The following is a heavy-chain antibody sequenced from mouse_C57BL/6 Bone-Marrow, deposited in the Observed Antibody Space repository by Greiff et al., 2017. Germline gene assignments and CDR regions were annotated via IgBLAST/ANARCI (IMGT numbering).Heavy chain of an antibody. CDR2: IDPETGGT. CDR3: TRTAYYDYDGDWYFDV. Sequence: QVQLQQSGAELVRPGASVTLSCKASGYTFTDYEMHWVKQTPVHGLEWIGAIDPETGGTAYNQKFKGKAILTADKSSSTAYMELRSLTSEDSAVYYCTRTAYYDYDGDWYFDVWGTGTTVTVSS. CDR1: GYTFTDYE. D-gene: IGHD2-4*01. J-gene: IGHJ1*03. V-gene: IGHV1-15*01.